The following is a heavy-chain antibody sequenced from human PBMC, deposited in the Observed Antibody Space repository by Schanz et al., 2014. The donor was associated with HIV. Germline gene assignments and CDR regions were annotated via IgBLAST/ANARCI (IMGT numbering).Heavy chain of an antibody. V-gene: IGHV1-69*01. CDR3: VRVANYDGDDYYQRSHFDL. D-gene: IGHD3-22*01. J-gene: IGHJ2*01. CDR2: IMPKFGTE. CDR1: GGTFSSYA. Sequence: QVQLVQSGAEVKKPGSSVKVSCKASGGTFSSYAISWVRQAPGQGLEWLGLIMPKFGTENYAQKYQGRVTLTADATTAYMDLSSLKFEDTAVYYCVRVANYDGDDYYQRSHFDLWGRGTLVTVSS.